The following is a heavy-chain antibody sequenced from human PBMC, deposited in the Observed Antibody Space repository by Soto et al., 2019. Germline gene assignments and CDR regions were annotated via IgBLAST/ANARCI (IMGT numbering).Heavy chain of an antibody. CDR1: GFTFSSYW. J-gene: IGHJ4*02. CDR2: IKQDGSEK. CDR3: ARGRLIAAAGSGYFDY. D-gene: IGHD6-13*01. Sequence: GGSLRLSCAASGFTFSSYWMSWVRQAPGKGLEWVANIKQDGSEKYYVDSVKGRFTISRDNAKNSLYLQMNSLRAEDTAVYYGARGRLIAAAGSGYFDYWGQGTLVTVSS. V-gene: IGHV3-7*03.